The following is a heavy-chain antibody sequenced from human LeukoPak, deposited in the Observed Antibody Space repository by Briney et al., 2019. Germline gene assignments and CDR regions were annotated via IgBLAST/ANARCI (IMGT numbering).Heavy chain of an antibody. CDR3: ARGRYDFWSGYFWTPNWFDP. V-gene: IGHV4-39*07. J-gene: IGHJ5*02. CDR2: IYYSGST. Sequence: SETLSLTCTVSGGSISSSSYYWGWIRQPPGKGLEWIGSIYYSGSTYYNPSLKSRVTISVDTSKNQFSLTLSSVTAADTAVYYCARGRYDFWSGYFWTPNWFDPWGQGTLVTVSS. CDR1: GGSISSSSYY. D-gene: IGHD3-3*01.